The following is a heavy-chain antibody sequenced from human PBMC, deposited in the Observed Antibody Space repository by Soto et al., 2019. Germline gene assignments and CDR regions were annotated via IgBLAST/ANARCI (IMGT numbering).Heavy chain of an antibody. V-gene: IGHV1-18*01. D-gene: IGHD3-22*01. CDR2: ISAYNGNT. J-gene: IGHJ4*02. Sequence: ASVKVSCKASGYTFTSYGISWVRQAPGQGLEWMGWISAYNGNTNYAQKLQGRVTMTTDTSTSTAYMELRSLRSDDTAVYYCARAQIVVTMIVVLRYFDYWGQGALVTVSS. CDR3: ARAQIVVTMIVVLRYFDY. CDR1: GYTFTSYG.